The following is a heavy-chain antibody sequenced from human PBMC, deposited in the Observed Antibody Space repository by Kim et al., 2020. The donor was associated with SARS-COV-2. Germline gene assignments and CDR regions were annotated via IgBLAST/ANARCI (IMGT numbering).Heavy chain of an antibody. CDR2: ISAYNGNT. V-gene: IGHV1-18*04. CDR3: ARDKIAAAGDAYYYYYGMDV. D-gene: IGHD6-13*01. Sequence: ASVNVSCKASGYTFTSYGISWVRQAPGQGLEWMGWISAYNGNTNYAQKLQGRVTMTTDTSTSTAYMELRSLRSDDTAVYYCARDKIAAAGDAYYYYYGMDVRGQGTTVTVSS. CDR1: GYTFTSYG. J-gene: IGHJ6*02.